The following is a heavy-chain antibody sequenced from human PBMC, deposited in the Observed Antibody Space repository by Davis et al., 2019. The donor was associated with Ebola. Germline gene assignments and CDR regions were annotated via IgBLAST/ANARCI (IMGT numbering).Heavy chain of an antibody. CDR3: VIAGWDH. D-gene: IGHD2-15*01. J-gene: IGHJ4*02. Sequence: GGSLRLSCAVSGFTFSNYNMNWVRQTPGKGLEWVAHISDDSVTTYYADSAKGRFTISRDNAKNSLYLLLNSLRDEDTAVYFCVIAGWDHWGQGTLVTVSS. CDR2: ISDDSVTT. CDR1: GFTFSNYN. V-gene: IGHV3-48*02.